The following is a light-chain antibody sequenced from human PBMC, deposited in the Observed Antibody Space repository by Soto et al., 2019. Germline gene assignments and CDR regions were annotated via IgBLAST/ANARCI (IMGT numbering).Light chain of an antibody. CDR3: QQYGRSPWT. CDR2: GAS. V-gene: IGKV3-20*01. CDR1: QSVSSSY. J-gene: IGKJ1*01. Sequence: EIVLTQSPGSLSLSPGERATLSCRASQSVSSSYLAWYQQKPGQAPRLLMYGASSRATGIPDRFSGSGSGTDFTLTSSRLEPEDFAVYYCQQYGRSPWTFGQGTKVEIK.